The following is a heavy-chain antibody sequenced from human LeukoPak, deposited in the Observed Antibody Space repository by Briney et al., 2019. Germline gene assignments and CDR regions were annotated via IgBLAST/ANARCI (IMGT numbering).Heavy chain of an antibody. D-gene: IGHD3-10*01. CDR1: GFTFSSYA. CDR2: IVGSGGST. Sequence: PGGSLRLSCAASGFTFSSYAMSWVRQAPGKGLEWVSGIVGSGGSTYYANSVKGRFTISRDNSKNTLYLQMNSLRAEDTAVYYCARSPAFGFYYYGMDVWGQGTTVTVSS. J-gene: IGHJ6*02. V-gene: IGHV3-23*01. CDR3: ARSPAFGFYYYGMDV.